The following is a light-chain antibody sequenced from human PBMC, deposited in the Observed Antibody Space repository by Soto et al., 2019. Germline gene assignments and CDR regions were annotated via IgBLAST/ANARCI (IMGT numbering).Light chain of an antibody. CDR2: DNN. CDR1: SSNIGNKY. J-gene: IGLJ2*01. Sequence: QSVLTQPPSVSAAPGQKVTISCFGSSSNIGNKYVSWYQQLPGTAPKLLIYDNNERPSGIPDRFSGSKSGTSATLGITGLQTGDEADYYCRTWDSNLSAVVFGGGTKLTVL. V-gene: IGLV1-51*01. CDR3: RTWDSNLSAVV.